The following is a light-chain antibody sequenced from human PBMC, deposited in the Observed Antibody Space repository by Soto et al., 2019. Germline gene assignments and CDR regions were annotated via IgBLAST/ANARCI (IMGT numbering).Light chain of an antibody. CDR1: SSDVGGYNY. J-gene: IGLJ1*01. CDR3: NSYAGSNIYV. CDR2: EVT. V-gene: IGLV2-8*01. Sequence: SVLTQPHSASGSPGQSVTISCPGTSSDVGGYNYVSWYQQRPGKAPQLILYEVTKRPSGVPGRFSGSKSGNTASLTVSGLQAEDEADYYCNSYAGSNIYVFGTGPKVNVL.